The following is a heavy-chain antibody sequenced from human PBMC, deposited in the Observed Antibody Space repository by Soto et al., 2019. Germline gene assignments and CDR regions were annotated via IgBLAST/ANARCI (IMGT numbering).Heavy chain of an antibody. D-gene: IGHD3-10*01. J-gene: IGHJ6*02. CDR1: GYSFTTYW. CDR2: IDPADSYI. CDR3: ATSGPSGTYSYYYYMDV. V-gene: IGHV5-10-1*01. Sequence: ESLKISCKGSGYSFTTYWITWVRQRPGKGLEWMGSIDPADSYINYSPSFQGHVTTSADKSISTSYLKWTGLRASDTAIYYFATSGPSGTYSYYYYMDVWGQGTTVTVSS.